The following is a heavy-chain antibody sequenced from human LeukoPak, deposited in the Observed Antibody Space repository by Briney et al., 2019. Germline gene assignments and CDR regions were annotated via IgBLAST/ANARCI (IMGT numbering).Heavy chain of an antibody. V-gene: IGHV1-18*01. CDR1: GYTFTIYG. D-gene: IGHD3-10*01. CDR2: ISAYNGNT. CDR3: ARDGPGILWFGELLFHFDY. Sequence: ASVKVSCKASGYTFTIYGISWVRQAPGQGLEWMGWISAYNGNTNYAQKLQGRVTMTTDTSTSTAYMELRSLRSDDTAVYYCARDGPGILWFGELLFHFDYWGQGTLVTVSS. J-gene: IGHJ4*02.